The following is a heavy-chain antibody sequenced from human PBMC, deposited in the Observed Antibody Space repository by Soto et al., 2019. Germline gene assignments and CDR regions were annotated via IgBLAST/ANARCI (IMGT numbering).Heavy chain of an antibody. CDR1: GFTFADYA. CDR2: ISYSGDRQ. Sequence: HPVGSLRLSCVASGFTFADYAMHWVRRIPGKGLEWVAVISYSGDRQYYAESVKGRFTISRDNSKKTLYLQMFSLTSEDSAVFYCARTPAAMITDRYNWFDSWGPGTQVTVSS. CDR3: ARTPAAMITDRYNWFDS. D-gene: IGHD3-16*01. V-gene: IGHV3-30*01. J-gene: IGHJ5*01.